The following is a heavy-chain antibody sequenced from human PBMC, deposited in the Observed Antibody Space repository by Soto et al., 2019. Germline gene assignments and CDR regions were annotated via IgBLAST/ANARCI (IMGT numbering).Heavy chain of an antibody. Sequence: ASVKVSCKASGYTFTSYGISWVRQAPGQGLEWMGWISAYNGNTNYAQKLQGRVTMTTDTSTSTAYMELRSLRSDDTAVYYCARAGVKGSYCTNGVCYTGHYMDVWGKGTTVTVSS. V-gene: IGHV1-18*01. CDR3: ARAGVKGSYCTNGVCYTGHYMDV. CDR2: ISAYNGNT. D-gene: IGHD2-8*01. J-gene: IGHJ6*03. CDR1: GYTFTSYG.